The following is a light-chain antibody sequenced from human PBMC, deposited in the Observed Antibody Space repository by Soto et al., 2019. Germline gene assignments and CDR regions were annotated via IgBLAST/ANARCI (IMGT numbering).Light chain of an antibody. CDR1: YSNIGSNF. CDR2: SIN. Sequence: QSVLTQPPSASATPGQTVTISCSGRYSNIGSNFVSWYQRLPGTAPKLLIYSINQRPSGVPDRFSGSKSGTSASLTISGLQSEDEADYFCSSWDDSLDGPVFVGGTQLTVL. V-gene: IGLV1-44*01. CDR3: SSWDDSLDGPV. J-gene: IGLJ3*02.